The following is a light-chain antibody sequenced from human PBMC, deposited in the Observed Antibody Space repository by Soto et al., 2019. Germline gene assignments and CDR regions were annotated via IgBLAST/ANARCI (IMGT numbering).Light chain of an antibody. CDR3: LQDYAYPRT. J-gene: IGKJ1*01. V-gene: IGKV1-6*01. CDR2: GAF. CDR1: QAIRND. Sequence: AIQMTQSPSSLSAFVGDRVTITCRASQAIRNDLGWYQQKPGKAPKLLIYGAFSLQSGVPSRFSGSGSGTDFTLTISSLQPEDFAIYYCLQDYAYPRTFGQGTKVEIK.